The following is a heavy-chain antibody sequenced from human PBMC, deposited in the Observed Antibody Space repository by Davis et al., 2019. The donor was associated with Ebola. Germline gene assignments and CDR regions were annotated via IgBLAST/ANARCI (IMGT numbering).Heavy chain of an antibody. CDR2: IYYSGNT. V-gene: IGHV4-59*08. Sequence: MPSETLSLTCTVSGGSISSYYWSWIRQPPGKGLEWIGYIYYSGNTNYNPSLKSRVTISLGTSKNQFSLRLSFVTAADTAVYYCATAVTPDYFDYWGQGTLVTVSS. CDR3: ATAVTPDYFDY. D-gene: IGHD4-17*01. CDR1: GGSISSYY. J-gene: IGHJ4*02.